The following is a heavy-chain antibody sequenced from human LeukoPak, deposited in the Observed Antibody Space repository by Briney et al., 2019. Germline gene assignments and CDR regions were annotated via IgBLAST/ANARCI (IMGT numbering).Heavy chain of an antibody. D-gene: IGHD3-22*01. CDR3: ARESTDYYDSSGYYYGPVY. CDR1: GGTFASYA. CDR2: SSPIFGTA. V-gene: IGHV1-69*13. J-gene: IGHJ4*02. Sequence: ASVKVYCKASGGTFASYAISCVRQAPGQGLELMGGSSPIFGTANYAQNFQGRVTITADESTSTAYMELSNLRSEDTAVYYCARESTDYYDSSGYYYGPVYWGQGTLVTVSS.